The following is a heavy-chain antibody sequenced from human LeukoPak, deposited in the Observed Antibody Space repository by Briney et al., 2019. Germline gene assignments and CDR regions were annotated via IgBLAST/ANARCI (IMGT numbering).Heavy chain of an antibody. D-gene: IGHD1-26*01. Sequence: PSETLSLTCTVSGGSISSYYGSWIRPPAGKGLEWIGRIYTRGSTNYNASLKSRVSMSVDTSKNQFSLKLSSVTAADTAVFYCARENSGSYREFDYWGQGTLVTVSS. J-gene: IGHJ4*02. V-gene: IGHV4-4*07. CDR3: ARENSGSYREFDY. CDR2: IYTRGST. CDR1: GGSISSYY.